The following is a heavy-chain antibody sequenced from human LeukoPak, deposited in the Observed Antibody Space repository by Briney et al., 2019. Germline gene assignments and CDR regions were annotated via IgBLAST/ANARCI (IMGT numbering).Heavy chain of an antibody. J-gene: IGHJ4*02. D-gene: IGHD3-16*02. V-gene: IGHV3-20*04. CDR1: GFTFDDYG. CDR3: ARRARGMTFGGVIAYHYFDY. CDR2: INWNGGST. Sequence: GGSLRLSCAASGFTFDDYGMSWVRQAPGKGLEWVSGINWNGGSTGYADSVKGRFTISRDNAKNSLYLQMNSLRAEDTALYYCARRARGMTFGGVIAYHYFDYWGQGTLVTVSS.